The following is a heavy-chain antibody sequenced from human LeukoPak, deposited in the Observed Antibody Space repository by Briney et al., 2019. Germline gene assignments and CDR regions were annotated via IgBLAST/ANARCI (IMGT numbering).Heavy chain of an antibody. V-gene: IGHV3-23*01. Sequence: PGGSLRLSCAASGFSFSSYAMSWVRQGPGKGLEWVSAISVSGSTTYYADSVKGRFTISRDNSANTLYLQMNSLRAEDTAVYYCARSFDIWGQGTMATVSP. J-gene: IGHJ3*02. CDR3: ARSFDI. CDR2: ISVSGSTT. CDR1: GFSFSSYA.